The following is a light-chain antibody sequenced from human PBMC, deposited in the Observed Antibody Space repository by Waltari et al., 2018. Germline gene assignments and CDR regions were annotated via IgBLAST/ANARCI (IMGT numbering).Light chain of an antibody. J-gene: IGLJ1*01. V-gene: IGLV2-11*01. CDR1: SSDVGGYNY. Sequence: QSALTQPRSVSGSPGQSVAISCTGTSSDVGGYNYVSWYPQHPGKAPKIIIYDVTNRPSGVPDRFSGSKSGNTASLTISGLQAEDEADYYCCSYAGSDTYVFGTGTEVTVL. CDR3: CSYAGSDTYV. CDR2: DVT.